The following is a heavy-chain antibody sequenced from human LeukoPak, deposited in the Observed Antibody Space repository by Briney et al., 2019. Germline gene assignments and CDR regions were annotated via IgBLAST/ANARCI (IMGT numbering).Heavy chain of an antibody. CDR3: ARGSAILRLLEWLV. CDR1: RYSISNNYY. J-gene: IGHJ4*02. CDR2: IYHSGST. D-gene: IGHD3-3*01. Sequence: SETLSLTCTVSRYSISNNYYWGWIRQPPGKGLEWIGSIYHSGSTYYNPSLESRVTISVDSSKNQFSLKLNSVTAADSAVYYCARGSAILRLLEWLVWGQGTLVTVSS. V-gene: IGHV4-38-2*02.